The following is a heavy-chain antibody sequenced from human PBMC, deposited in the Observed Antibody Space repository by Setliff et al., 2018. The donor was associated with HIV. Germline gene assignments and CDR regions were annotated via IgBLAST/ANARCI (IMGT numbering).Heavy chain of an antibody. CDR3: ARGVRGVVNGMDV. J-gene: IGHJ6*02. Sequence: GGSLRLSCAASGVSFSSYWMHWVRQAPGKGLVWVSRINTDGSSTSYADSVKGRFTISRDNAKNTLYLQMNSLRAEDTAVYYCARGVRGVVNGMDVWGQGTTVTVSS. CDR2: INTDGSST. CDR1: GVSFSSYW. V-gene: IGHV3-74*01. D-gene: IGHD3-10*01.